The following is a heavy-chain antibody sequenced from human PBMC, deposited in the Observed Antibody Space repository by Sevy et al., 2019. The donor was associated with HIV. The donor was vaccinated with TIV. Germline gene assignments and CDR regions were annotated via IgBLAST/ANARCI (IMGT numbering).Heavy chain of an antibody. Sequence: GGSLRLSCAASGFTFSSYSMNWVRQAPGKGLEWVSSISSSSSYIYYADSVKGRFTISRDNAMNSLYLQMNSLRAEDTAVYYCARERGIVVEVAATHDAFDIWGQGTMVTVSS. CDR2: ISSSSSYI. V-gene: IGHV3-21*01. CDR1: GFTFSSYS. D-gene: IGHD2-15*01. CDR3: ARERGIVVEVAATHDAFDI. J-gene: IGHJ3*02.